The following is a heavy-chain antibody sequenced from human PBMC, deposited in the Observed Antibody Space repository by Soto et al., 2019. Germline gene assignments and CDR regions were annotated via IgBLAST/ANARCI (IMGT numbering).Heavy chain of an antibody. CDR3: ATRRDGYRFDY. CDR2: IYYSGST. V-gene: IGHV4-31*03. CDR1: GGSISSGGYY. J-gene: IGHJ4*02. Sequence: QVQLQESGPGLVKPSQTLSLTCTVSGGSISSGGYYWSWLRQHPGKGLEWIGYIYYSGSTYYNPSLKSRVTISVATSKNQFSLKLSSVTAADTAVDYCATRRDGYRFDYWGQGTLFTVSS. D-gene: IGHD5-12*01.